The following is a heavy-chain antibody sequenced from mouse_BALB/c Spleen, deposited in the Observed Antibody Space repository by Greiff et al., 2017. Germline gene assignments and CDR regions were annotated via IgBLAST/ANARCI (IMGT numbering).Heavy chain of an antibody. Sequence: QVQLQQPGAELVKPGASVKMSCKASGYTFPSYWINWVKQRPGQGLEWIGDIYPGRGITNYNEKFKSKATLTLDTSSSTAYMQLSSLTSEDSAVYYCSRSKYGNLLYAMDYWGQGTSVTVSS. CDR1: GYTFPSYW. D-gene: IGHD2-10*02. J-gene: IGHJ4*01. CDR2: IYPGRGIT. V-gene: IGHV1-55*01. CDR3: SRSKYGNLLYAMDY.